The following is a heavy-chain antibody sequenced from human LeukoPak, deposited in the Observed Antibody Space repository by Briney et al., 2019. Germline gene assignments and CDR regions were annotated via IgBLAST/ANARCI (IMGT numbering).Heavy chain of an antibody. CDR2: IRYDGSNK. J-gene: IGHJ4*02. CDR3: AKLVFDYDSSGYLPDFDY. V-gene: IGHV3-30*02. Sequence: SGGSLRLSCAASGFTFSSYGMHWVRQAPGKGLEWVAFIRYDGSNKYYVDSVKGRFTISRDNSKNTLYLQMNSLRAEDTAVYYCAKLVFDYDSSGYLPDFDYWGQGTLVTVSS. CDR1: GFTFSSYG. D-gene: IGHD3-22*01.